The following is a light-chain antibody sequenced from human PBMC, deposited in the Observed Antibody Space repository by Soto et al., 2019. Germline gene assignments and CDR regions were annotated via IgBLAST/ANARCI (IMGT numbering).Light chain of an antibody. V-gene: IGKV1-17*01. Sequence: DIQMTQSPSSLSASLGDRVTITCRASQGIRNDLAWYQQKPGKAPKRLIYAASTLRGGVPSRFCGSGSGTEFPLTISSLQPEDFATYYFLQQKSYPRTFGQETKVEIK. CDR3: LQQKSYPRT. J-gene: IGKJ1*01. CDR2: AAS. CDR1: QGIRND.